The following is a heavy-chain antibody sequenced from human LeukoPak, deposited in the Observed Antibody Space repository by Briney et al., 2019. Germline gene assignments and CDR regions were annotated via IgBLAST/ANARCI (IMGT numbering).Heavy chain of an antibody. CDR3: ASGSYSDY. CDR2: IYYSGST. Sequence: SETLSLTCTVSGGSISSYYWSWIRQPPGKGLEWIGYIYYSGSTNYNPSLKSRVTISVDTSKNQFSLKLSSVTAADTAVYYCASGSYSDYWGQGTLVTVSS. J-gene: IGHJ4*02. D-gene: IGHD1-26*01. V-gene: IGHV4-59*01. CDR1: GGSISSYY.